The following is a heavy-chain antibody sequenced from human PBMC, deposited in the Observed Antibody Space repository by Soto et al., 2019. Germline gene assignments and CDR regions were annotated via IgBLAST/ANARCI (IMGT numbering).Heavy chain of an antibody. CDR1: GFNFASYA. CDR3: VKDYLRGCDTMSSRSRETPMDV. V-gene: IGHV3-23*01. J-gene: IGHJ6*02. CDR2: VRGIGDSS. Sequence: EVQLLESGGGLVRPGESLRLSCATSGFNFASYAMSWVRQAPGKGLEWVSAVRGIGDSSYYADSVKGRFTISRDNSKNTVFLQMNSLRAEDTAVYCCVKDYLRGCDTMSSRSRETPMDVWGQGTTVIVSS. D-gene: IGHD6-13*01.